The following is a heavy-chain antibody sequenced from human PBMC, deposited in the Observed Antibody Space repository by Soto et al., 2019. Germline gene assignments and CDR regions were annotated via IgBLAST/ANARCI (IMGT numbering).Heavy chain of an antibody. D-gene: IGHD3-10*01. V-gene: IGHV3-23*01. J-gene: IGHJ3*02. Sequence: GGSLRLSCAASGFTFSSYAMSWVRQAPGKGLEWVSAISGSGGSTYYADSVKGRFTISRDNSKNTLYLQMNSLRAEDTAVYYCANPPRGYGSGIGLALDAFDIWGQGTMVTVSS. CDR3: ANPPRGYGSGIGLALDAFDI. CDR2: ISGSGGST. CDR1: GFTFSSYA.